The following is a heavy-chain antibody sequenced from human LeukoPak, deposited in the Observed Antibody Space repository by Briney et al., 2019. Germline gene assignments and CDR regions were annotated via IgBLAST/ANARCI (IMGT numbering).Heavy chain of an antibody. CDR3: VKDQGEYSSSWYYFDN. CDR2: ISSNGDST. Sequence: GGSLRLSCSASGFIFSSYPMHWVRQPPGKGLEYVSGISSNGDSTNYADSVKGRLTISRENSKNTLSLHMSSLRAEDTAVYYCVKDQGEYSSSWYYFDNWGQGTLVTVSS. D-gene: IGHD6-13*01. J-gene: IGHJ4*02. V-gene: IGHV3-64D*06. CDR1: GFIFSSYP.